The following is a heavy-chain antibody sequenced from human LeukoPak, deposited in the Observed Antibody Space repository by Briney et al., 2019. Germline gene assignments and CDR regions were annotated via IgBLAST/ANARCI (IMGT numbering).Heavy chain of an antibody. Sequence: GGSLRLSRAASGFTFSSYAMYWVRQAPGKGLEYVSVKGRFTISRDNSKNTLYLQMGSLRTEDMAVYYCARGGYCSSPTCGNWFDSWGQGTLVTVSS. V-gene: IGHV3-64*01. CDR1: GFTFSSYA. CDR3: ARGGYCSSPTCGNWFDS. D-gene: IGHD2-2*01. J-gene: IGHJ5*01.